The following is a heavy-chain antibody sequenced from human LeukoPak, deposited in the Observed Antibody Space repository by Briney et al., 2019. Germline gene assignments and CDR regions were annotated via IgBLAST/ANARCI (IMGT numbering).Heavy chain of an antibody. CDR1: GYTFTSYD. D-gene: IGHD6-6*01. V-gene: IGHV1-8*01. J-gene: IGHJ5*02. CDR3: ARCPGDVGGIAARPGANWFDP. CDR2: MNPNSGNT. Sequence: VKVSCKASGYTFTSYDINWVRQATGQGLEWMGWMNPNSGNTGYAQKFQGRVTMTRNTSISTAYMELSSLRSEDTAVYYCARCPGDVGGIAARPGANWFDPWGQGTLVTVSS.